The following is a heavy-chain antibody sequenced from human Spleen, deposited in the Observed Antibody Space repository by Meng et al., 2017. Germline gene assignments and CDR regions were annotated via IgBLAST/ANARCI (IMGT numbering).Heavy chain of an antibody. J-gene: IGHJ4*02. V-gene: IGHV4-39*07. CDR3: ARDGGNPDY. CDR1: GGSISSSSYY. Sequence: SETLSLTCTVSGGSISSSSYYWGWIRQPPGKGLEWIGSIYYSGSTYCNPSLKSRVTISVDTSKNQFSLKLSSVTAADTAVYYCARDGGNPDYWGQGTLVTVSS. CDR2: IYYSGST. D-gene: IGHD4-23*01.